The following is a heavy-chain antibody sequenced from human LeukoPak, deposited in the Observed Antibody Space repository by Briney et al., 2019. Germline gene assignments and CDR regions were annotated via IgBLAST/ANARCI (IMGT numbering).Heavy chain of an antibody. V-gene: IGHV3-30*03. CDR3: ASSWIVAGIIDY. CDR1: GFTFSSYG. CDR2: ISYDESVK. D-gene: IGHD6-19*01. J-gene: IGHJ4*02. Sequence: PGGSLRLSCAASGFTFSSYGMHWVRQAPGRGLEWVAVISYDESVKDYADSVKGRFTVSRDNAKNSLYLQMNSLRAGDTAVYYCASSWIVAGIIDYWGQGTLVTVSS.